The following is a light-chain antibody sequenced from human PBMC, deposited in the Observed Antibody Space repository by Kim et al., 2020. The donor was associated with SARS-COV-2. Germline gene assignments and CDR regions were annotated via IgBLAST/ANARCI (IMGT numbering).Light chain of an antibody. V-gene: IGKV1-5*03. Sequence: SASVEDRLSIRCRASQRISSWLAWYQQRPGKAPKLLVYEASSLESEVPTSFSAGGSGTECTLTITSLQPYDFAPVYCQQYSSHWTFGQGTKGDIK. CDR3: QQYSSHWT. J-gene: IGKJ1*01. CDR2: EAS. CDR1: QRISSW.